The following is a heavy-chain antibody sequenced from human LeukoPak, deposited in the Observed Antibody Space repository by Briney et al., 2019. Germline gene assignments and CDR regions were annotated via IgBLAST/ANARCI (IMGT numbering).Heavy chain of an antibody. D-gene: IGHD3-22*01. CDR2: INHSGST. J-gene: IGHJ3*02. CDR3: ARNPPRGIVVVADAFDI. Sequence: HSETLSLTCAVSGGSFSGYYWSWIRHPPGKGLEWIGEINHSGSTTYNPSPTSRVTISVETSKNQFSLKLSSVTAADTAVYYCARNPPRGIVVVADAFDIWGQGTMVTVSS. CDR1: GGSFSGYY. V-gene: IGHV4-34*01.